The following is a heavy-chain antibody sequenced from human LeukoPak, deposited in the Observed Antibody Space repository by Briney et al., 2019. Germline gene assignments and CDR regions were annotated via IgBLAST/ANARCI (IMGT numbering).Heavy chain of an antibody. CDR1: GGSFSGYY. J-gene: IGHJ6*03. CDR3: ARDSRVYAFYYYYYYMDV. Sequence: SETLSLTCAVYGGSFSGYYWSWIRQPPGKGLEWIGEINHSGSTNYNPSLKSRVTISVDTSKNQFSLKLSSVTAADTAVYYCARDSRVYAFYYYYYYMDVWGKGTTVTVSS. V-gene: IGHV4-34*01. CDR2: INHSGST. D-gene: IGHD2-8*01.